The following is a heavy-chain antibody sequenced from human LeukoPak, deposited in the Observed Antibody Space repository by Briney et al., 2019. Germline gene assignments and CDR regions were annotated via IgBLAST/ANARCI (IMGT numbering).Heavy chain of an antibody. CDR1: GGSISSSSYY. CDR3: ASSIAVAGTGWFDP. CDR2: VYYSGST. J-gene: IGHJ5*02. Sequence: SETLSLTCTVSGGSISSSSYYWGWIRQPPGKGLEWIGTVYYSGSTNYNPSLKSRVTISVDTSKNQFSLKLSSVTAADTAVYYCASSIAVAGTGWFDPWGQGTLVTVSS. D-gene: IGHD6-19*01. V-gene: IGHV4-39*07.